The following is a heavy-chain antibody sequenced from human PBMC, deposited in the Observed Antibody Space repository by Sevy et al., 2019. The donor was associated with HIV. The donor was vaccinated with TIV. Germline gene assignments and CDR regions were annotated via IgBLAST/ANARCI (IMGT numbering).Heavy chain of an antibody. CDR3: TRRTAFVTGGTGFEFDY. CDR2: IRSKGNNYGT. J-gene: IGHJ4*02. CDR1: GFIFSGSA. Sequence: GESLKICCAASGFIFSGSAMHWVRQASGKGLEWVGRIRSKGNNYGTTYAASVKGRFTISRDDSKNTAYLQMNSLKTEDTAVYYCTRRTAFVTGGTGFEFDYWGQGTLVTVSS. V-gene: IGHV3-73*01. D-gene: IGHD6-13*01.